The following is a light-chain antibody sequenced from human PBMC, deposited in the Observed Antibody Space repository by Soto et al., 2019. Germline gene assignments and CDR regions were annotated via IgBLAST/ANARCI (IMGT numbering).Light chain of an antibody. CDR2: DVS. CDR3: QQYESYSLT. CDR1: HSIRDC. J-gene: IGKJ4*01. V-gene: IGKV1-5*01. Sequence: DIQMTQSPSTLSASVGDSLTITYRASHSIRDCLAWYQQKPGKAPRLLIYDVSNLESGVPSRFSGSGSGTEFTLTISSLRPDDFATYYCQQYESYSLTFGGGTRVDIK.